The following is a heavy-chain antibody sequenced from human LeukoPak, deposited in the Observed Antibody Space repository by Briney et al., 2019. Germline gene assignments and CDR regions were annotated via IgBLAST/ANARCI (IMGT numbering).Heavy chain of an antibody. J-gene: IGHJ5*02. CDR2: INYSGST. CDR3: ARRDIAARLNWFDP. Sequence: SETLSLTCSVSGGSVSNTVYYWNWIRQPPGKGLEWIGCINYSGSTYYNPSLKSRVTISLDTSKNQFSLKLSSVTAADTAVYYCARRDIAARLNWFDPWGQGTLVTVSS. V-gene: IGHV4-39*01. D-gene: IGHD6-6*01. CDR1: GGSVSNTVYY.